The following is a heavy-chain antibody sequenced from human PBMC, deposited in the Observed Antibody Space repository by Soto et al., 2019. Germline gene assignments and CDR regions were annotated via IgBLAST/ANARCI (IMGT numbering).Heavy chain of an antibody. Sequence: QLRLQESGPGLAKPSETLSLTCTVSGGSIGSSTYYWGWIRQPPGKGLEWIGSMYSSGNTYHNPSLKSRVTVSVDTSKNHFSLKLSSVTAADTAVYYCARQPYDSRGYYYGTWGQGTLVTVSS. CDR2: MYSSGNT. CDR3: ARQPYDSRGYYYGT. CDR1: GGSIGSSTYY. V-gene: IGHV4-39*01. J-gene: IGHJ5*02. D-gene: IGHD3-22*01.